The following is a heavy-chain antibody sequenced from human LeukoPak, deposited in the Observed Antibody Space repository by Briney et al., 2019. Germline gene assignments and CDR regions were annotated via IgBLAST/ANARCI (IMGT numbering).Heavy chain of an antibody. J-gene: IGHJ3*01. CDR1: GFTVSGNY. V-gene: IGHV3-66*02. D-gene: IGHD2-2*01. Sequence: GGSLRLSCAASGFTVSGNYMSWVRQAPGKGLEWVSLIYSGGDTYYADSVKGRFTISRDNSQNTLYLQMNNLRPDDTAVYYCATRYCSGTSCFRGAFDVRGQGTMVTVSS. CDR3: ATRYCSGTSCFRGAFDV. CDR2: IYSGGDT.